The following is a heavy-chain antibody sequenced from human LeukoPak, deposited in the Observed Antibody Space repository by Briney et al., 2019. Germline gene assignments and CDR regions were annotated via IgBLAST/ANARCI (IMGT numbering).Heavy chain of an antibody. V-gene: IGHV4-39*01. CDR2: IYYSGST. CDR3: ARAGILWFGESHRFGP. D-gene: IGHD3-10*01. CDR1: GGSISSSYYY. J-gene: IGHJ5*02. Sequence: SETLSLTCTVSGGSISSSYYYWGWIRQPPGKGLEWIGSIYYSGSTYYNPSLKSRVTISVDTSKNQFSLKLRSVTAADTAVYYCARAGILWFGESHRFGPWGQGTLVTVSS.